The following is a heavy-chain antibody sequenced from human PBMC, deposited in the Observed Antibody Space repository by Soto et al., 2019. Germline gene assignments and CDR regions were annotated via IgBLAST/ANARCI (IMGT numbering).Heavy chain of an antibody. CDR3: ERGPGGPKGYFDL. CDR1: GYTFTSYA. D-gene: IGHD3-10*01. Sequence: QVQLVQSGAEVKKPGASVKVSCKASGYTFTSYAMHWVRQAPGQRLEWMGWINAGNGNTKYSQKFQGRVTITRDTSASTAYMELSSLRSEDTAVYYCERGPGGPKGYFDLWGRGTLVTVSS. CDR2: INAGNGNT. J-gene: IGHJ2*01. V-gene: IGHV1-3*01.